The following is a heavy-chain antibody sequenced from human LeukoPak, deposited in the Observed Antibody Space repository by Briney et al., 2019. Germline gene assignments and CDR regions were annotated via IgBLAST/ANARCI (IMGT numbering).Heavy chain of an antibody. CDR2: IQQDGSDK. D-gene: IGHD3-22*01. J-gene: IGHJ4*02. CDR1: GFTFSSSW. CDR3: ARDLYRVVVVPHYFDY. V-gene: IGHV3-7*01. Sequence: GGSLRLSCAASGFTFSSSWMSWVRQAPGKGLEWVANIQQDGSDKYYVDSVKGRFTISRDNAKNSLYLQMNSLRAEDTAVYYCARDLYRVVVVPHYFDYWGQGTLVTVSS.